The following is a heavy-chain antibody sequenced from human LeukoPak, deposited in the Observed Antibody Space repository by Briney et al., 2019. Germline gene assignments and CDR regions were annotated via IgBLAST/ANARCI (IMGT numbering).Heavy chain of an antibody. J-gene: IGHJ5*02. V-gene: IGHV3-23*01. CDR3: ARGLGLNLNWFDP. D-gene: IGHD3-9*01. Sequence: QTGGSLRLSCAASGFTFSSYAMSWVRQAPGKGLEWVSAISGSGGSTYYADSVKGRFTIPRDNSKNTLYLQMNSLRAEDTAVYYCARGLGLNLNWFDPWGQGTLVTVSS. CDR1: GFTFSSYA. CDR2: ISGSGGST.